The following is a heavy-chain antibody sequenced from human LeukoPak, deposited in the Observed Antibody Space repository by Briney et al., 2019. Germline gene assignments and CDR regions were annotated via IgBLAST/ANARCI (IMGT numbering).Heavy chain of an antibody. D-gene: IGHD4-17*01. J-gene: IGHJ4*02. CDR3: AREVDYGDYFFDY. CDR2: ISYDGSNK. CDR1: GFTFSSYA. V-gene: IGHV3-30-3*01. Sequence: GGSLRLSCAASGFTFSSYAMHWVRQAPGKGLEWVAVISYDGSNKYYADSVKGRFTISRENSKNTLYLQMNSLRTEDTAVYYCAREVDYGDYFFDYWGQGTLVTVSS.